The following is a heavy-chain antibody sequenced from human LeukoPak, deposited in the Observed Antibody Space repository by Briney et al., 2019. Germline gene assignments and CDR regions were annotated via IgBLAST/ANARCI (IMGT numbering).Heavy chain of an antibody. V-gene: IGHV3-11*04. CDR3: ARDTESGYSWLRRYYYYYMDV. J-gene: IGHJ6*03. Sequence: GGSLRLSCAASGFTFSDYYMSWIRQAPGKGLEWVSYISSSGSTIYYADSVKGRFTISRDNAKNSLYLQMNSLRAEDTAVYYCARDTESGYSWLRRYYYYYMDVWGKGTTVTVSS. CDR2: ISSSGSTI. CDR1: GFTFSDYY. D-gene: IGHD5-18*01.